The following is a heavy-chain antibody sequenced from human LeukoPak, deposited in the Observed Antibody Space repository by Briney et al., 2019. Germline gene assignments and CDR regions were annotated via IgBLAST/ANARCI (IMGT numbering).Heavy chain of an antibody. CDR2: ICSSGSTI. V-gene: IGHV3-48*03. J-gene: IGHJ5*02. D-gene: IGHD3-10*01. Sequence: PGGSLRLSCAPSGFTFSSYKMNWVRQAPGKGLEWVSYICSSGSTIYYADSVRGRFTISTDNTKNSLYLQMTSLRAEATAVYYCARASYYGENWFDPWGQGTLVTVSS. CDR3: ARASYYGENWFDP. CDR1: GFTFSSYK.